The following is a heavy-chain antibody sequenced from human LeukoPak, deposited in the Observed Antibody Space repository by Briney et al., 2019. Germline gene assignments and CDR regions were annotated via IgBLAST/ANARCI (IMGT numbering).Heavy chain of an antibody. V-gene: IGHV4-34*01. D-gene: IGHD3-3*01. CDR1: GGSFSGYY. CDR3: ARRKSQLLRFLEWPLDY. CDR2: INHSGST. J-gene: IGHJ4*02. Sequence: PSETLSLTCAVYGGSFSGYYWSWIRQPPGKGLEWIGEINHSGSTNYNPSLKSRVTISVDTSKNQFSLKLSSVTAADTAVYYCARRKSQLLRFLEWPLDYWGQGTLVTVSS.